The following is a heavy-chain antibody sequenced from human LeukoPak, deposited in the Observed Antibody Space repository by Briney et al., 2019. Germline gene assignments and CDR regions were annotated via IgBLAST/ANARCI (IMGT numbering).Heavy chain of an antibody. CDR2: ITSSSSTI. CDR1: GFTFSSYS. CDR3: ARDYLGWFGELSTFDY. Sequence: GGSLRLSCAASGFTFSSYSMNWVRQAPGKGLEWVSYITSSSSTIYYADSVKGRFTISRDNAKNSLYLQMNSLRDGDTAVYYCARDYLGWFGELSTFDYWGQGTQVTVSS. J-gene: IGHJ4*02. D-gene: IGHD3-10*01. V-gene: IGHV3-48*02.